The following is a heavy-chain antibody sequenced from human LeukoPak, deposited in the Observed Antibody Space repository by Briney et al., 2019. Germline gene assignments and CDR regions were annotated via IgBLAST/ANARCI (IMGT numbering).Heavy chain of an antibody. J-gene: IGHJ3*02. D-gene: IGHD3-10*02. Sequence: PGESLTISCMASGSSFTVYWIGWVRQMTGKGLEWVGLIYPGDSDTRYSPSFPGQVTMSPHKSISTAYLQWSSLRASDTGMYYCAKYYVGNTFDIGGQGTMVTVSS. V-gene: IGHV5-51*01. CDR2: IYPGDSDT. CDR3: AKYYVGNTFDI. CDR1: GSSFTVYW.